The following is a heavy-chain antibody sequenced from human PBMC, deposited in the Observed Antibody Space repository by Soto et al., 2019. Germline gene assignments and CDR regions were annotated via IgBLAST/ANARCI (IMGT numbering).Heavy chain of an antibody. J-gene: IGHJ4*02. CDR1: GGSISSGGYS. V-gene: IGHV4-30-2*01. Sequence: SETLSLTCAVSGGSISSGGYSWSWIRQPPGKGLEWIGYIYHSGSTYYNPSLKSRVTISVDRSKNQFSLKLSSVTAADTAVYYCARYRREAVAGYTLDNWGQGILVTV. CDR2: IYHSGST. D-gene: IGHD6-13*01. CDR3: ARYRREAVAGYTLDN.